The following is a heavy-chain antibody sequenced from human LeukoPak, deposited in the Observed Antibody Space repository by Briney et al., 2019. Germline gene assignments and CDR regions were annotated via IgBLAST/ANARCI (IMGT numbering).Heavy chain of an antibody. CDR3: ARGGPRGDYDFWSGPGWFDP. D-gene: IGHD3-3*01. V-gene: IGHV1-8*01. CDR2: MNPNSGNT. CDR1: GYTFTSYD. Sequence: ASVKVSFKASGYTFTSYDINWVRQAAGQGLEWMGWMNPNSGNTGYAQKFQGRVTMTRNTSISTAYMELSSLRSEDTAVYYCARGGPRGDYDFWSGPGWFDPWGQGTLVTVSS. J-gene: IGHJ5*02.